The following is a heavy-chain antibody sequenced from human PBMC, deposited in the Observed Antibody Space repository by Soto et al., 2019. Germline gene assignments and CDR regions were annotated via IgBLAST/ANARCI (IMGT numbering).Heavy chain of an antibody. Sequence: LRLSCAASGFPFSSYGMHWVRQAPGKGLEWVAVIWYDGSNKYYADSVKGRFTISRDNSKNTLYLQMNSLRAEDTAVYYCARGFWSGYYGYYYYGMDVWGQGTTVTVSS. CDR2: IWYDGSNK. J-gene: IGHJ6*02. V-gene: IGHV3-33*01. CDR3: ARGFWSGYYGYYYYGMDV. D-gene: IGHD3-3*01. CDR1: GFPFSSYG.